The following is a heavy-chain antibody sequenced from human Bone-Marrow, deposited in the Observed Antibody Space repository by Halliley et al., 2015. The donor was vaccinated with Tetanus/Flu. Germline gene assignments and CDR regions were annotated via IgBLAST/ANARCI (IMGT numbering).Heavy chain of an antibody. D-gene: IGHD6-6*01. Sequence: TLSLTCGVSGDSISSDNWWGWVRQPPGKGLEWIGEIYHTGSTSYNPSLKSRVTISVDKSKNQFSLNLTSVTAADTAMYYCARSRIPARPRGKSDFDYWGQGTLVTVSS. J-gene: IGHJ4*02. CDR2: IYHTGST. V-gene: IGHV4-4*02. CDR1: GDSISSDNW. CDR3: ARSRIPARPRGKSDFDY.